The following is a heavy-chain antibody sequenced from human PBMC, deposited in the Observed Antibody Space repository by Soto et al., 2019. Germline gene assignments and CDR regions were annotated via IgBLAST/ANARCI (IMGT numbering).Heavy chain of an antibody. V-gene: IGHV3-NL1*01. CDR1: GFTFSSYG. CDR3: AREARFHYVRDPYFDY. Sequence: QVQLVESGGGVVQPGRSLRLSCAASGFTFSSYGMHWVRQAPGKGLEWVAVIYSGGSTYYADSVKGRFTISRDNSKNTLYLQMNSLRAEDTAVYYCAREARFHYVRDPYFDYWGQGTLVTVSS. CDR2: IYSGGST. J-gene: IGHJ4*02. D-gene: IGHD3-3*01.